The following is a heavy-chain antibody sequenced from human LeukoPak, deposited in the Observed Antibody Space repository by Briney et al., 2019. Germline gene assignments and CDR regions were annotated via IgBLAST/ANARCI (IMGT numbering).Heavy chain of an antibody. Sequence: SETLSLTCTVSGGSISSYYWSWIQQPPGEGLEWIGSIYYNGNTDYNPSLKSRVTISVDTSNNQFSLKLSSVTAADTAVYYCARHGTQWLRYPNFDYWGQGTLVTVSS. CDR2: IYYNGNT. J-gene: IGHJ4*02. CDR3: ARHGTQWLRYPNFDY. CDR1: GGSISSYY. D-gene: IGHD6-19*01. V-gene: IGHV4-59*08.